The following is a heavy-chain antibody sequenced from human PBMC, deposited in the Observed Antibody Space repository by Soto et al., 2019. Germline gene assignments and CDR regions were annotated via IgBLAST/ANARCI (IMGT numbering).Heavy chain of an antibody. CDR1: GDSISSGNKY. CDR3: ARVPSPFDYYYAMDV. J-gene: IGHJ6*02. D-gene: IGHD3-16*01. V-gene: IGHV4-30-4*01. CDR2: VFSSGTT. Sequence: VQPRESGPGLVKPSQTLSLTCTVSGDSISSGNKYWSWIRQPPGKGLEWIGYVFSSGTTYYNPSLKGRVSISLDASENQFSLKFASVTDADSAVYYCARVPSPFDYYYAMDVWGQGTTVTVSS.